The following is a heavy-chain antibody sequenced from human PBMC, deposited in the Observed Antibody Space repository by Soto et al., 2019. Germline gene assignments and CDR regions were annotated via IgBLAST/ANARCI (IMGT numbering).Heavy chain of an antibody. J-gene: IGHJ6*02. CDR1: SVSNAW. D-gene: IGHD4-17*01. CDR3: FTERGDYLSYYYGMDV. CDR2: IKSKIDGGTT. Sequence: SVSNAWMNWVRPAPGKGLEWVGRIKSKIDGGTTDYAAPVKGRFTISRDDSKNTLYLQMNSLKTEDTALYYCFTERGDYLSYYYGMDVWGQGTTVTVSS. V-gene: IGHV3-15*07.